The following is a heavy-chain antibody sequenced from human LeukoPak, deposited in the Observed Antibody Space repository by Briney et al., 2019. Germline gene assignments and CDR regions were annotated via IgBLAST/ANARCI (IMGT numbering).Heavy chain of an antibody. J-gene: IGHJ6*03. CDR1: GFTFSSYS. Sequence: PGGSLRLSCAASGFTFSSYSMTWVRQAPGKGLEWVANIKQDGSEKYYMDSVKGRFTISRDNAKNSLYLQMNSLRAEDTAVYYCARDIVVVTAIMDVWGKGTTVTVSS. D-gene: IGHD2-21*02. V-gene: IGHV3-7*01. CDR2: IKQDGSEK. CDR3: ARDIVVVTAIMDV.